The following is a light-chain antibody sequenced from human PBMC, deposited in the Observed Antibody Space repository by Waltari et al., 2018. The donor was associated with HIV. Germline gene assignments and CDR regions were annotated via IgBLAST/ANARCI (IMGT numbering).Light chain of an antibody. J-gene: IGLJ1*01. CDR1: SSNVGSDDL. CDR2: EVT. CDR3: CSCPRSGIRYV. Sequence: QSALTQPASVSGSPGQSITISCTGTSSNVGSDDLVSWYQQHPGEAPKLRIDEVTRRPSGVSNRFAGSKSGNTASLTISGLQAEDEADYYCCSCPRSGIRYVFGTGTKVTVL. V-gene: IGLV2-23*02.